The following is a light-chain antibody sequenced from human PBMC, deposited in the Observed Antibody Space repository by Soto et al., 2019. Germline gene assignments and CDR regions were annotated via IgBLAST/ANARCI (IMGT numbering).Light chain of an antibody. Sequence: QSALTQPASVSGSTGQSITLSCTRNNSGVENYNLVSWYQHHPGKAPKLMIYEGSQRPSGVSDRFSGSKSGNTASLTISGLQAEDEADYYCSSYAGAVMFGGGTKVTVL. CDR2: EGS. CDR3: SSYAGAVM. J-gene: IGLJ3*02. V-gene: IGLV2-23*01. CDR1: NSGVENYNL.